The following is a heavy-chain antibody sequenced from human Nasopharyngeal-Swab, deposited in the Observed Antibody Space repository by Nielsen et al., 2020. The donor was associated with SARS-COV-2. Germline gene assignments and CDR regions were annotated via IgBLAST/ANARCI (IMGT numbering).Heavy chain of an antibody. J-gene: IGHJ4*02. Sequence: SETLSLTCAVYGGSFSGYYWSWIRQPPGKGLEWIGEINQSGSTNYNPSLKSRVTISVDTSKNQFSLKLSSVTAADTAVYYCARRVLAAAGIRATTDHYFDYWGQGTLVTVSS. V-gene: IGHV4-34*01. CDR1: GGSFSGYY. D-gene: IGHD6-13*01. CDR2: INQSGST. CDR3: ARRVLAAAGIRATTDHYFDY.